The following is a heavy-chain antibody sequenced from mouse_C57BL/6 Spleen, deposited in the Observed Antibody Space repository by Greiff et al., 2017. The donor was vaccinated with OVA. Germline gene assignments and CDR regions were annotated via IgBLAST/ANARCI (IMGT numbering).Heavy chain of an antibody. J-gene: IGHJ2*01. CDR1: GFTFSSYT. Sequence: DVQLVESGGGLVKPGGSLKLSCAASGFTFSSYTMSWVRQTPEKRLEWVATISGGGGNTYYPDSVKGRFTISRDNAKNTLYLQMSSLRSEDTALYYCARMREYYFDYWGQGTTLTVSS. V-gene: IGHV5-9*01. CDR3: ARMREYYFDY. CDR2: ISGGGGNT.